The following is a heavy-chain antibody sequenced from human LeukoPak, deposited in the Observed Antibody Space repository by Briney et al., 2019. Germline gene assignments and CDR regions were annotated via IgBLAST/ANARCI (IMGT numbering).Heavy chain of an antibody. CDR2: IYTIGST. V-gene: IGHV4-4*07. CDR3: ARDPIRLYDFWSGRVNDAFDI. J-gene: IGHJ3*02. D-gene: IGHD3-3*01. CDR1: GGSISSYY. Sequence: SETLSLTCTVSGGSISSYYWSWVRQPAGKGLEWIGRIYTIGSTNYNPSLKSRVTMSVDTSKNQFSLKLSSVTAADTAVYYCARDPIRLYDFWSGRVNDAFDIWGQGTMVTVSS.